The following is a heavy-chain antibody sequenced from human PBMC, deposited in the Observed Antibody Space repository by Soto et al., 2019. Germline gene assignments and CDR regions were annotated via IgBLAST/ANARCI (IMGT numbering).Heavy chain of an antibody. CDR3: AKDRGVVVTALYFDY. V-gene: IGHV3-30*18. CDR2: ISYDGSNK. D-gene: IGHD2-21*02. Sequence: QVQLVESGGGVVQPGRSQRLSCAASGFTFSSYGMHWVRQAPGKGLEWVAVISYDGSNKYYADSVKGRFTISRDNSKNTLYLQMNSLRAEDTAVYYCAKDRGVVVTALYFDYWGQGTLVTVSS. J-gene: IGHJ4*02. CDR1: GFTFSSYG.